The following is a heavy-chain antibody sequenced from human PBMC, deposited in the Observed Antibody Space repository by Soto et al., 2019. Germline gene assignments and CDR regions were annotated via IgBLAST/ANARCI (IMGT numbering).Heavy chain of an antibody. CDR1: GFTFSTYA. D-gene: IGHD6-6*01. J-gene: IGHJ4*02. CDR2: ISGSGGST. CDR3: AKNWDTTFSSSSH. Sequence: EVQLLESGGVLVQPGGSLRLSCAASGFTFSTYAMSWVRQAPGKGLEWVSAISGSGGSTYYADSVKGRFTISRDKSKNTLYLQMNSLRAEDTAVYYCAKNWDTTFSSSSHWGPGTLVTVSS. V-gene: IGHV3-23*01.